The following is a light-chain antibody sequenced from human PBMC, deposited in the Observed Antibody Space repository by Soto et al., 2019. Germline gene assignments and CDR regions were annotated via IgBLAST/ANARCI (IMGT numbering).Light chain of an antibody. V-gene: IGKV3-20*01. CDR3: QQYGSSSFT. CDR1: QSVASSY. J-gene: IGKJ2*01. Sequence: EIVLTQSPGTLSLSPGEGPTLSCRASQSVASSYLAWYQQKPGQAPRLIIYGASNRATGTPDRFSGGGSGTDFTLTISRLEHEDFAVYYCQQYGSSSFTFGRGTKLEIK. CDR2: GAS.